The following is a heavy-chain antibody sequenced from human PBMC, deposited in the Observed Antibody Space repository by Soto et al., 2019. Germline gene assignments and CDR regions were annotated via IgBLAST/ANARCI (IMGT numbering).Heavy chain of an antibody. V-gene: IGHV5-10-1*01. CDR2: IDPSDSYT. Sequence: LGESLKISCKGSGYSFTSYWISWVRQMPGKGLEWMGRIDPSDSYTNYSPSFQGHVTISADKSISTAYLQWSSLKASDTAIYYWARTAAAGKYYYGVDVWGQGTTVTVSS. CDR3: ARTAAAGKYYYGVDV. CDR1: GYSFTSYW. D-gene: IGHD6-13*01. J-gene: IGHJ6*02.